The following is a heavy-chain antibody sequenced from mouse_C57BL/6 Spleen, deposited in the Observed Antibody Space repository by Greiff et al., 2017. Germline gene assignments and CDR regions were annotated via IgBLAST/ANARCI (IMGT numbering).Heavy chain of an antibody. J-gene: IGHJ2*01. V-gene: IGHV1-62-2*01. CDR2: FYPGSGSI. Sequence: VMLVESGAELVKPGASVKLSCKASGYTFTEYTIHWVKQRSGQGLEWIGWFYPGSGSIKYKEKFKDKATLTADKSSSTVYMELSRLTSEDSAVYFGARHEEGYGDYFDYWGQGTTLTVSS. CDR1: GYTFTEYT. CDR3: ARHEEGYGDYFDY. D-gene: IGHD1-1*02.